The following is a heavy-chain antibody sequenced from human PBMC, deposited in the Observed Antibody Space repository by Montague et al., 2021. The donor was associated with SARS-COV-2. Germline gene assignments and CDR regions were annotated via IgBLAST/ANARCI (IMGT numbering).Heavy chain of an antibody. CDR3: ARDLVVTDGISDY. CDR2: ITSGGGDS. V-gene: IGHV3-21*01. Sequence: SLRLSCAASGFSFNRYAMSWVRQAPGKGPEWVTGITSGGGDSHYADSVKGRFTISRDNAKNSLYLQMNSLRAEDTAVYYCARDLVVTDGISDYWGQGTLVTVSS. J-gene: IGHJ4*02. D-gene: IGHD2-8*02. CDR1: GFSFNRYA.